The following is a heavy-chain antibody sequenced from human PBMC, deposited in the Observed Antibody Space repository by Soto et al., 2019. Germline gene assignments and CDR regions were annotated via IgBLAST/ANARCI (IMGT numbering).Heavy chain of an antibody. D-gene: IGHD3-22*01. V-gene: IGHV3-33*01. J-gene: IGHJ6*02. Sequence: GGSLRLSCAASGFTFSSYGMHWVRQAPGKGLEWVAVIWYDGSNKYYADSVKGRFTISRDNSKNTLYLQMNSLRAEDTAVYYCARINDSSYGMDLWGQGTTVTVSS. CDR1: GFTFSSYG. CDR2: IWYDGSNK. CDR3: ARINDSSYGMDL.